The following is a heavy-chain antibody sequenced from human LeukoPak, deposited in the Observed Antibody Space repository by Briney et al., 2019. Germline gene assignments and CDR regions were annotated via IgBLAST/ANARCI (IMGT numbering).Heavy chain of an antibody. CDR3: ARGLNDSWTGENY. CDR2: INHSGST. CDR1: DGSFSGYY. Sequence: SETLSLTCAVYDGSFSGYYWSWIRQPPGKGLEWIGEINHSGSTNYNPSLKSRVTISLDTSKSQFSLKVRYVTAVDTAVYYCARGLNDSWTGENYWGQGTLVTVSS. V-gene: IGHV4-34*01. J-gene: IGHJ4*02. D-gene: IGHD3-3*01.